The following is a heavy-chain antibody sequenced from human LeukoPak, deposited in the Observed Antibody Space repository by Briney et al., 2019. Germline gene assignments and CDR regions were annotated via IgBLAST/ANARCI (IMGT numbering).Heavy chain of an antibody. CDR3: AKFRRSQYCYDKGGEDAFDI. Sequence: GGSLRLSCAASGFTFSSYGMHWVRQAPGKGLEWVAVISYDGSNKYYADSVKGRFTISRDNSKNTLYLQMNSLRAEDTAVYYCAKFRRSQYCYDKGGEDAFDIWGQGTMVTVSS. J-gene: IGHJ3*02. CDR2: ISYDGSNK. CDR1: GFTFSSYG. V-gene: IGHV3-30*18. D-gene: IGHD3-22*01.